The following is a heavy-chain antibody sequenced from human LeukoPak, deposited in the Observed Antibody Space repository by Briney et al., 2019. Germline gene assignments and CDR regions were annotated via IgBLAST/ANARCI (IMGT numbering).Heavy chain of an antibody. J-gene: IGHJ4*02. CDR1: GFSIRTSGMR. CDR2: IDWDDDK. CDR3: ARGGGATAVDY. V-gene: IGHV2-70*04. Sequence: SGPALVKPTQTLTLTCTFTGFSIRTSGMRVSWIRQPPGKALEWLARIDWDDDKFYSKSLKPRLTISKNTSKNQVVLTMTNMDPVDTATYYCARGGGATAVDYWGQGTLVTVSS. D-gene: IGHD1-26*01.